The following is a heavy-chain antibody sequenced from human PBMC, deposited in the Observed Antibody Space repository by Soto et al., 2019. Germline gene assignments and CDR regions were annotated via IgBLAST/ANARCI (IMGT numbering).Heavy chain of an antibody. CDR1: GYIFSDHY. CDR2: GRNRAYSYTT. D-gene: IGHD6-13*01. J-gene: IGHJ4*02. Sequence: GGSLRLSCAASGYIFSDHYIDWVRQGPGKGLEWVGRGRNRAYSYTTEYAASVKGRFTISRDDSKNSAYLQMNSLKIDDTAVYYCAKNVGDSSSQGWGGLDYWGQGTLVTVSS. CDR3: AKNVGDSSSQGWGGLDY. V-gene: IGHV3-72*01.